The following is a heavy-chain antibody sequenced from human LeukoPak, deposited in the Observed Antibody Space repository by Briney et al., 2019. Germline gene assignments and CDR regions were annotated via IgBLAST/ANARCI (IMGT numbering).Heavy chain of an antibody. Sequence: GASVKVSCEASGYTFTSYGISWVRQAPGQGLEWMGWISAYNGNTNYAQKLQGRVTMTTDTSTSTAYMELRSLRSDDTAVYYCARTPTYYYDSSGYDTDYWGQGTLVTVSS. CDR1: GYTFTSYG. CDR3: ARTPTYYYDSSGYDTDY. V-gene: IGHV1-18*01. J-gene: IGHJ4*02. CDR2: ISAYNGNT. D-gene: IGHD3-22*01.